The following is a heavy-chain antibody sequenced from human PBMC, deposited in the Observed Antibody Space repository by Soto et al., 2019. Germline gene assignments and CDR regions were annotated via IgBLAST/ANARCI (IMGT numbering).Heavy chain of an antibody. Sequence: DVQLVESGGGLVQPGRSLRLSCAASGFTFDDYAMHWVRQAPGKGLEWVSGISWNSGSIGYADSVKGRFTISRDNAKNSLYLQMNSLRAEDTALYYCAKDGGLWPEYFQHWGQGTLVTVSS. D-gene: IGHD3-16*01. CDR2: ISWNSGSI. CDR1: GFTFDDYA. CDR3: AKDGGLWPEYFQH. V-gene: IGHV3-9*01. J-gene: IGHJ1*01.